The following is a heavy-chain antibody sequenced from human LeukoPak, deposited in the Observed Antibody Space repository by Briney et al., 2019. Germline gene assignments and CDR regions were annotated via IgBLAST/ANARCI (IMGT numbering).Heavy chain of an antibody. CDR1: GGSISSGDYY. J-gene: IGHJ4*02. V-gene: IGHV4-30-4*01. CDR3: ARVENDSSGYLDY. D-gene: IGHD3-22*01. CDR2: IYYSGST. Sequence: SQTLSLTCTVSGGSISSGDYYWSWIRQPPGKGLEWIGYIYYSGSTYYNPSLKSRVTISVDTSKNQFPLKLSSVTAADTAVYYCARVENDSSGYLDYWGQGTLVTVSS.